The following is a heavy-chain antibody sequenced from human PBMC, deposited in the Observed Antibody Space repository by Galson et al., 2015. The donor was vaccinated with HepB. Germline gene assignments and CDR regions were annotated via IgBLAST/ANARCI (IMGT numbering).Heavy chain of an antibody. Sequence: SLRLSCAASGFTFSKAWMNWVRHTPGKGLEWVGRIKSKTDGGTTEYAAPVKGTFTISRDDSKTTLYLQMNRPKTDDTAVYYCTTYYDFWSGSIPWYFDSWGQGTLVTVSS. V-gene: IGHV3-15*07. D-gene: IGHD3-3*01. CDR2: IKSKTDGGTT. CDR3: TTYYDFWSGSIPWYFDS. CDR1: GFTFSKAW. J-gene: IGHJ4*02.